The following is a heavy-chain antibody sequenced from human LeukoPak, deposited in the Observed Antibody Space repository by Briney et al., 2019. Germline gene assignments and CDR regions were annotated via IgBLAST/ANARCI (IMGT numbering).Heavy chain of an antibody. J-gene: IGHJ6*02. CDR2: IYYSGST. CDR3: ARDKQGGMDV. D-gene: IGHD6-13*01. CDR1: GGSISSSNYY. Sequence: SETLSLTCTVSGGSISSSNYYWGWIRQPPGKGLEWIGSIYYSGSTYYNPSLKSRVTISVDTSKNQFSLKLSSVTAADTAVYYCARDKQGGMDVWGQGTTVTVSS. V-gene: IGHV4-39*07.